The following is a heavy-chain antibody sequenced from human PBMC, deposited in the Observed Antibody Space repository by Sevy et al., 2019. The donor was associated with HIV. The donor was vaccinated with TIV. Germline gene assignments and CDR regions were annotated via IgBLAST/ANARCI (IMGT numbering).Heavy chain of an antibody. CDR3: SRVVGATDWGMDV. J-gene: IGHJ6*02. V-gene: IGHV3-49*04. CDR1: GFTFGEYV. Sequence: GGSLRLSCTASGFTFGEYVMSWVRQAPGKGLEWVGFIRSKAYGGTTEYAASVRGRFTISRDDSKSIAYLEMNSLKTEDTAVYYCSRVVGATDWGMDVWGQRTTVTVSS. CDR2: IRSKAYGGTT. D-gene: IGHD1-26*01.